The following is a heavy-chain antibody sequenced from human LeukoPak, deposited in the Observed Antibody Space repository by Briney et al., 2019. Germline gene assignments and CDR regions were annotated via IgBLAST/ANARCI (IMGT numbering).Heavy chain of an antibody. CDR2: IRYDGSNK. D-gene: IGHD6-19*01. V-gene: IGHV3-30*02. J-gene: IGHJ4*02. CDR1: GFTFSSYG. Sequence: QPGGSLRLSCAASGFTFSSYGMHWVRQAPGKGLEWVAFIRYDGSNKYYADSVKGRFTISRDNSKNTLYLQMNSLRAEDTAVYYCARIREPHAYSSGWYRGEADYWGQGTLVTVSS. CDR3: ARIREPHAYSSGWYRGEADY.